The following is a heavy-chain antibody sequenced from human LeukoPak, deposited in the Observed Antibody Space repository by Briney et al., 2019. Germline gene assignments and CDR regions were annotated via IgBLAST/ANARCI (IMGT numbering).Heavy chain of an antibody. Sequence: GGSLRLSCAASGFTFSSYSMNWVRQAPGKGLEWVSSISSSSSYIYYADSVKGRFTISRDNAKNSLYLQMNSLRAEDTAVYYCAKDLSLGYHAFDPWGQGTLVTVSS. D-gene: IGHD5-18*01. CDR2: ISSSSSYI. CDR1: GFTFSSYS. CDR3: AKDLSLGYHAFDP. J-gene: IGHJ5*02. V-gene: IGHV3-21*04.